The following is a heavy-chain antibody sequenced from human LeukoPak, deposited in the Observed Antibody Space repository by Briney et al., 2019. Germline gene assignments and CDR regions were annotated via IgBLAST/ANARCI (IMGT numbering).Heavy chain of an antibody. Sequence: EASVKVSCKASGGTFSSYAISWVRQAPGQGLDGMGGIIPIFGTANYAQKFQGRVTITAVESTSTAYMELSSLRSEDTAVYYCARDLGIVGAKGFDYWGQGTLVTVSS. D-gene: IGHD1-26*01. V-gene: IGHV1-69*13. CDR1: GGTFSSYA. CDR2: IIPIFGTA. CDR3: ARDLGIVGAKGFDY. J-gene: IGHJ4*02.